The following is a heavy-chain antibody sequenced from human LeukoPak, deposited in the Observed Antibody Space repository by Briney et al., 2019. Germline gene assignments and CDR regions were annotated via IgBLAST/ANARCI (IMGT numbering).Heavy chain of an antibody. CDR1: GGSISRGGYY. J-gene: IGHJ5*02. CDR3: ARGKLHCSSTSCHPNWFDP. V-gene: IGHV4-31*03. D-gene: IGHD2-2*01. CDR2: IYYSGST. Sequence: SQTLSLTCTVSGGSISRGGYYWSWIRQHPGKGLEWIGYIYYSGSTYYNPSLKSRVTISVDTSKNQFSLKLSSVTAADTAVYYCARGKLHCSSTSCHPNWFDPWGQGTLVTVSS.